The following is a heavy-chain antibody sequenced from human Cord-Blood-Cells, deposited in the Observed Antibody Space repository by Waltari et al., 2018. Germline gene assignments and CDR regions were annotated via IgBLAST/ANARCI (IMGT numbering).Heavy chain of an antibody. CDR3: ARDLRWGKDAFDI. J-gene: IGHJ3*02. V-gene: IGHV3-74*01. Sequence: EVQLVESGGGLVQPGGSLRLSCAASGFTFGRYWMHWVRQAPGKGLVWVSRINSDGSSTSYADSVKGRFTISRDNAKNTLYLQMNSLRAEDTAVYYCARDLRWGKDAFDIWGQGTMVTVSS. CDR1: GFTFGRYW. D-gene: IGHD7-27*01. CDR2: INSDGSST.